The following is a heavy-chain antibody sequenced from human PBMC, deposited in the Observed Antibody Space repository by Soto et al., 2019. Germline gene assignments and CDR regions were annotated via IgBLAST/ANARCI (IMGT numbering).Heavy chain of an antibody. J-gene: IGHJ4*02. CDR2: IYYSGST. V-gene: IGHV4-59*01. CDR1: GGSISSYY. CDR3: ASTLITMVRGYYFDY. Sequence: PSETLSLTCTVSGGSISSYYWSWIRQPPGKGLEWIGYIYYSGSTNYNPSLKSRVTISVDTSKNQFSLKLSSVTAADTAVYYCASTLITMVRGYYFDYWGQGTLVTV. D-gene: IGHD3-10*01.